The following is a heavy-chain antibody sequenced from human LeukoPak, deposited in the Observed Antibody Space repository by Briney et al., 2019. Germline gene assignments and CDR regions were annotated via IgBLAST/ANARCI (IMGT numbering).Heavy chain of an antibody. Sequence: PSETLSLTCAVSGGSISSSNWWSWVRQPPGKGLEWIAEIYHSGSTNYSPSLKSRVTISVDKSKNQFSLKLSSVTAADTAVYYCARRLSGSYYPFDSWGQGTLVTVSS. CDR2: IYHSGST. CDR3: ARRLSGSYYPFDS. CDR1: GGSISSSNW. J-gene: IGHJ4*02. V-gene: IGHV4-4*02. D-gene: IGHD1-26*01.